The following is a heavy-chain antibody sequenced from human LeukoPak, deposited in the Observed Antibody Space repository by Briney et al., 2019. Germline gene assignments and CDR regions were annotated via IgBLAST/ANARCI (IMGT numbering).Heavy chain of an antibody. CDR3: ARNYVAATFDY. V-gene: IGHV1-18*01. J-gene: IGHJ4*02. Sequence: GASVKVSCKASGYTFTSYGISWVRQAPGQGLEWMGWISVCNGNTNYAQKLQGRVTMTTDTSTSTAYMELRSLRSDDTAVYYCARNYVAATFDYWGQGTLVTVSS. D-gene: IGHD2-15*01. CDR1: GYTFTSYG. CDR2: ISVCNGNT.